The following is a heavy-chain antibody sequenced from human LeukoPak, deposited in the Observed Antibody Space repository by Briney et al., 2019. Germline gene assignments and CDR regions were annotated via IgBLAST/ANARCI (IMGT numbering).Heavy chain of an antibody. CDR3: AKDTYYYGSGSYSPFDY. CDR2: ISGSGGST. J-gene: IGHJ4*02. CDR1: GFTFSSYS. Sequence: GGSLRLSCAASGFTFSSYSMNWVRQAPGKGLEWVSAISGSGGSTYYADSAKGRFTISRDNSKNTLYLQMNSLRAEDTAVYYCAKDTYYYGSGSYSPFDYWGQGTLVTVSS. D-gene: IGHD3-10*01. V-gene: IGHV3-23*01.